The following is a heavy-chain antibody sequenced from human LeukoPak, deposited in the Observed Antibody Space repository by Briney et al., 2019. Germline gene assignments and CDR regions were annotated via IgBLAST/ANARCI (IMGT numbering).Heavy chain of an antibody. Sequence: SVKVSCKASGGTFSSYAISWVRQAPGQGLEWMGGIIPIFGTANYAQKFLDRVTITADESTSTAYMELSSLRSEDTAVYYCARGEYSSSSGLGYWGQGTLVTVSS. D-gene: IGHD6-6*01. V-gene: IGHV1-69*13. CDR2: IIPIFGTA. CDR3: ARGEYSSSSGLGY. CDR1: GGTFSSYA. J-gene: IGHJ4*02.